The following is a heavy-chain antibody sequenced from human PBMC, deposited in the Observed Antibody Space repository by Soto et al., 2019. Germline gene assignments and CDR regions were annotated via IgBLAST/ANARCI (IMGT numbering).Heavy chain of an antibody. CDR1: GFTFSSYG. D-gene: IGHD6-19*01. J-gene: IGHJ4*02. CDR2: IWYDGSNK. CDR3: ARDRGYSSGWYSDY. Sequence: XGSLRLSCAAAGFTFSSYGMHWVRQAPGKGLEWVAVIWYDGSNKYYADSVKGRFTISRDNSKNTLYLQMNSLRAEDTAVYYCARDRGYSSGWYSDYWGQGTLVTVSS. V-gene: IGHV3-33*01.